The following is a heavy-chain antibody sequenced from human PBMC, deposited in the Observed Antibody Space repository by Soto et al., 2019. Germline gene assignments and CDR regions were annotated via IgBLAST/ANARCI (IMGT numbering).Heavy chain of an antibody. D-gene: IGHD2-8*01. J-gene: IGHJ6*02. CDR1: GYSFTDYH. CDR2: INPKSGGT. Sequence: ASVKVSCKASGYSFTDYHIHWLRQAPGQGLEWLGRINPKSGGTSTAQKFQGWVTMTRDRSISTVYMELTRLRSDDTAVYFCARGHSTDCSNGVCSFFYNHEMDVWGQGTTVTVSS. CDR3: ARGHSTDCSNGVCSFFYNHEMDV. V-gene: IGHV1-2*04.